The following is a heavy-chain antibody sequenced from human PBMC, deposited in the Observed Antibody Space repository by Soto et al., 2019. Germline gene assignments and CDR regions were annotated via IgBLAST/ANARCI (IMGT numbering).Heavy chain of an antibody. J-gene: IGHJ3*01. CDR1: GFTVSSKY. CDR2: IWSAGLT. V-gene: IGHV3-53*01. D-gene: IGHD3-16*01. Sequence: GGSLSLSCAASGFTVSSKYMNWVRQAPGKGLEWVSIIWSAGLTCYAYSVRGRFTISRDISKSSFYLQMNRLKAGDTALYYCVREGGPFDVFDVGGQGKMVPVS. CDR3: VREGGPFDVFDV.